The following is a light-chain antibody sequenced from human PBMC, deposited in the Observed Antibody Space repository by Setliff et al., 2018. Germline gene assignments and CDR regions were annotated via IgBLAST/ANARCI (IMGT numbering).Light chain of an antibody. V-gene: IGLV2-14*01. J-gene: IGLJ1*01. CDR3: SSYTTSSSYV. Sequence: QSVLAQPASVSGSPGQSITISCTGASSDIGDSNYVSWYQQHPGKAPKLIIYDVSDRPSGVSHRFSGSKSGNTASLTISGLLAEDEADYYCSSYTTSSSYVFGAGTKVTVL. CDR2: DVS. CDR1: SSDIGDSNY.